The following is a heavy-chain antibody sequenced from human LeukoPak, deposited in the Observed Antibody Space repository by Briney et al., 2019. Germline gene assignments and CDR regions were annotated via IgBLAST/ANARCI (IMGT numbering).Heavy chain of an antibody. J-gene: IGHJ3*02. CDR3: ATDTRHSGCAFDI. D-gene: IGHD3-22*01. CDR1: GYTFTSYH. Sequence: ASVEVSCKASGYTFTSYHINWVRQATGQGLEWVGWMNPNNSDIGYAQKFQGRVTMTEDTSTDTAYMELSSLRSEDTAVCYCATDTRHSGCAFDIWGQGTMVTVSS. V-gene: IGHV1-8*01. CDR2: MNPNNSDI.